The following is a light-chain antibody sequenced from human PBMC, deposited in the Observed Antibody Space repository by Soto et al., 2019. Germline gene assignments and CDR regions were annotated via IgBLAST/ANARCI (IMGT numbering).Light chain of an antibody. V-gene: IGLV2-14*01. CDR1: IGVTVISNH. Sequence: QSVLTQPASVSGSPGQSITISCTGTIGVTVISNHVSWYQHHPGKAPKLIIYEVNNRPSGISDRFSGSKSGFTASLTISGLQPEDDADYYCCSFAGNSYDFGSGTKVTVL. CDR3: CSFAGNSYD. CDR2: EVN. J-gene: IGLJ1*01.